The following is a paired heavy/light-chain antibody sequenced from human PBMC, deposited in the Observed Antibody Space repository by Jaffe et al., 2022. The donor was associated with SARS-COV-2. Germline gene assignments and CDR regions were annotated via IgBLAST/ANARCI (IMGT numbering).Heavy chain of an antibody. CDR2: ISYSGST. D-gene: IGHD6-13*01. V-gene: IGHV4-59*08. J-gene: IGHJ1*01. Sequence: QVQLQESGPGLVKPSETLSLTCSVSGGSIGTYHWSWIRQPPGKKLEWMGYISYSGSTRYNPSLENRATFSIDTSANQFSLYLRSVTSADTAVYFCARHFQTSTSSSSWTGWFQVWGQGTLVAVSS. CDR3: ARHFQTSTSSSSWTGWFQV. CDR1: GGSIGTYH.
Light chain of an antibody. V-gene: IGKV3-11*01. CDR3: QQRSAWPYT. CDR1: QSVSSY. Sequence: EIVMTQSPATLSLSPGERATLSCWASQSVSSYLAWYQQKPGQAPRLLIYDSSNRATGTPARFSGSGSGTDFTLTISSLEPEDFAVYHCQQRSAWPYTFGQGSKLEIK. J-gene: IGKJ2*01. CDR2: DSS.